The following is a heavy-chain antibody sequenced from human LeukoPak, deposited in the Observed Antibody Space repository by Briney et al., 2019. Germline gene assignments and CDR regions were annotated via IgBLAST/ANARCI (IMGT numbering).Heavy chain of an antibody. Sequence: GASVKVSCKASGYTFTSYYMHWVRQAPGQGLEWMGIINPSGGSTSYAQKFQGRVTVTRDTSTSTVYMELSSLRSEDTAVYYCATGGRDILTGYSNWFDPWGQGTLVTVSS. CDR3: ATGGRDILTGYSNWFDP. D-gene: IGHD3-9*01. CDR1: GYTFTSYY. V-gene: IGHV1-46*01. CDR2: INPSGGST. J-gene: IGHJ5*02.